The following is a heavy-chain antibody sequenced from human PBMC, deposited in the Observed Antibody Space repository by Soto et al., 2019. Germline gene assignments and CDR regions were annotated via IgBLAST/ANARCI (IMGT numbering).Heavy chain of an antibody. CDR2: IIPISDTT. CDR3: ARSQGSSTSLEIYYYYYYGMDV. Sequence: QVQLVQSGAEVKKPGSSVKVSCKDAGGTFSSYAISWVRQAPGQGLERTGGIIPISDTTNYEQKFQGRVTITADESKSTAYMALSSLRSEDTAVYYCARSQGSSTSLEIYYYYYYGMDVWGQGTTVTVSS. D-gene: IGHD2-2*01. J-gene: IGHJ6*02. V-gene: IGHV1-69*01. CDR1: GGTFSSYA.